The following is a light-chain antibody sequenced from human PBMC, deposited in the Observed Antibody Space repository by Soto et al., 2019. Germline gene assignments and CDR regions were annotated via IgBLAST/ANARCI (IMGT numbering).Light chain of an antibody. CDR1: SSDIGGYNY. CDR2: DVN. Sequence: QSALTQPASVSGSPGQSITISCTGTSSDIGGYNYVSWYQQNPGKAPKVMIYDVNKRPSGVPDRFSGSKSGNTASLTISGLQAEDEADYYCCSYAGRYSYVFGTGTKLTVL. V-gene: IGLV2-11*01. CDR3: CSYAGRYSYV. J-gene: IGLJ1*01.